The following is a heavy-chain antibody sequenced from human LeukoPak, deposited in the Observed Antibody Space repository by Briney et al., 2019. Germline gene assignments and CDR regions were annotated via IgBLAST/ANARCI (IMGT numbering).Heavy chain of an antibody. V-gene: IGHV3-53*01. CDR3: ARDRYYTADY. CDR1: GFTVSSNS. J-gene: IGHJ4*02. Sequence: GGSLRLSCTVSGFTVSSNSMSWVRQAPGKGLEWVSFIYTTGNTHNSDSVKGRFTISRDNAKNTLYLQMNSLSAEDTAVYYCARDRYYTADYWGQGTLVTVSS. CDR2: IYTTGNT. D-gene: IGHD2-8*02.